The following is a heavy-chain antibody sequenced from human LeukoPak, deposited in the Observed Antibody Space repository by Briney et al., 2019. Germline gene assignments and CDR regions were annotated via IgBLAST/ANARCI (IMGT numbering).Heavy chain of an antibody. CDR2: IPYDGSNK. J-gene: IGHJ4*02. V-gene: IGHV3-30*02. CDR1: GFTFSSFG. D-gene: IGHD5-18*01. Sequence: PGGSLRLSCAASGFTFSSFGMHWVRQAPGKGLEWVAFIPYDGSNKYYADSVKGRFTISRDNSKNTLYLQMNSLRAEDTAVYYCAKDWGYTTMVSYYFDYWGQGALVTVSS. CDR3: AKDWGYTTMVSYYFDY.